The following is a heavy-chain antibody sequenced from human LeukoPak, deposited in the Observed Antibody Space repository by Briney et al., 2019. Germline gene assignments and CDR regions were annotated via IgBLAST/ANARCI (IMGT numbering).Heavy chain of an antibody. Sequence: PSETLSLTCTVSGGSISSCYWSWIRQPPGKGLEWIGYIYYTGITNYNPSLRSRVTILVDTSKNHFTLNLSSVTAADTALYYCARRDSSGYYGHWGQGTLVTVSS. CDR2: IYYTGIT. CDR1: GGSISSCY. J-gene: IGHJ4*02. V-gene: IGHV4-59*08. D-gene: IGHD3-22*01. CDR3: ARRDSSGYYGH.